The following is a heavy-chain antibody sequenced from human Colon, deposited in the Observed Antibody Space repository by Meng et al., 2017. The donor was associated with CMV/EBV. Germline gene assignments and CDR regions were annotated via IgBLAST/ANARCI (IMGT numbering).Heavy chain of an antibody. Sequence: GESLKISCAASGFTFTNAWMSWVRQAPGKGLEWVGRIKNKAEGGTLDYAAPVKGRFTISRDDSKKTMYLQMNSLKTEDTAVYDCAAGTGMTDFDYWGQGTLVTVSS. D-gene: IGHD1-1*01. CDR3: AAGTGMTDFDY. V-gene: IGHV3-15*01. J-gene: IGHJ4*02. CDR1: GFTFTNAW. CDR2: IKNKAEGGTL.